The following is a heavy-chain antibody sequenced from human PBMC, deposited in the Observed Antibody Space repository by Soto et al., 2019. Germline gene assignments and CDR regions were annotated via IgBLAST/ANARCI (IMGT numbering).Heavy chain of an antibody. CDR1: GYSFTSYW. CDR3: ARQLPGKLDV. J-gene: IGHJ6*02. V-gene: IGHV5-10-1*01. CDR2: IDPSDSYT. Sequence: PGESLKISCKGSGYSFTSYWISWVRQMPGKGLEWMGRIDPSDSYTNYSPSFQGHVTISADKSISTAYLQWSSLKASDTAIYYCARQLPGKLDVWGQGTTVTVSS. D-gene: IGHD1-1*01.